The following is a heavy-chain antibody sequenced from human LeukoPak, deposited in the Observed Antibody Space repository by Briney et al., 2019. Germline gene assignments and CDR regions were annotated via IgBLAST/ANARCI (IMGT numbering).Heavy chain of an antibody. J-gene: IGHJ5*02. CDR3: ARGDYGGRWHNWFDP. Sequence: GESLKISCKGSGYSFTSYWIGWVRQMPGKGLEWMGTIYPADSDIRYSPSFQGQVTISVDKSISAVYLQWSRLTASDTAMYFCARGDYGGRWHNWFDPWGQGTLVTVSS. CDR2: IYPADSDI. D-gene: IGHD4-23*01. V-gene: IGHV5-51*01. CDR1: GYSFTSYW.